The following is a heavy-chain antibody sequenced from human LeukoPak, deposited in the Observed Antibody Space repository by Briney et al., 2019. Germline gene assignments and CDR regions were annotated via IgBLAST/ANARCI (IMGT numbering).Heavy chain of an antibody. V-gene: IGHV5-51*01. Sequence: GESLKISCEASGYGFTSYWISWVRQMPGKGLEWMGIIYPGDSDTRYSPSFEGQVTISADKSITTAYLQWTSVKASDTAVYYCARQGWSSTAYYHIDVWGKGTTVTVSS. CDR3: ARQGWSSTAYYHIDV. D-gene: IGHD2-2*01. CDR1: GYGFTSYW. J-gene: IGHJ6*03. CDR2: IYPGDSDT.